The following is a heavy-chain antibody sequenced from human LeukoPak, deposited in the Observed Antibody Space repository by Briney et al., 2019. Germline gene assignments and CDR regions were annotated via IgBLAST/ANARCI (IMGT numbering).Heavy chain of an antibody. CDR1: GGSISSYY. J-gene: IGHJ4*02. Sequence: SETLSLTCTVSGGSISSYYWSWIRQPPGKGLEWIGYIYHSGSTNYNPPLKSRVTISLDTSKNQFSLKLSSMTAADTAVYYCARAPGYSSLYYFDYWGQGTLVTVSS. D-gene: IGHD6-13*01. CDR3: ARAPGYSSLYYFDY. CDR2: IYHSGST. V-gene: IGHV4-59*01.